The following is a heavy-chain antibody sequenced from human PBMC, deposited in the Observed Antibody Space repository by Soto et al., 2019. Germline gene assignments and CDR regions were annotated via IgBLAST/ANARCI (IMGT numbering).Heavy chain of an antibody. CDR2: IKSKSDGGTA. J-gene: IGHJ4*02. D-gene: IGHD3-16*02. CDR1: GLTFSNIW. Sequence: GGSRRLSCAASGLTFSNIWMSWVRQAPGKGLEWVGRIKSKSDGGTADYAAPVKDRFTISRDDSKDTLYLQMNSLKTEDTAVYYCTTGSYRSIWGQGTLVTVSS. CDR3: TTGSYRSI. V-gene: IGHV3-15*01.